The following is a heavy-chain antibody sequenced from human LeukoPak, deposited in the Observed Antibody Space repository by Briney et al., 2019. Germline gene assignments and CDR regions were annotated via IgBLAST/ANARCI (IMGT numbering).Heavy chain of an antibody. CDR1: GYTLTELS. V-gene: IGHV1-24*01. J-gene: IGHJ4*02. CDR2: FDPEDGET. CDR3: ATVPPTPYSSGPFLFDY. D-gene: IGHD6-19*01. Sequence: ASVKVSCKVSGYTLTELSMHWVRQAPGKGLEWMGGFDPEDGETIYAQKFQGRVTMTEDTSTDTAYMELSSLRSEDTAVYYCATVPPTPYSSGPFLFDYWGQGTLVTVSS.